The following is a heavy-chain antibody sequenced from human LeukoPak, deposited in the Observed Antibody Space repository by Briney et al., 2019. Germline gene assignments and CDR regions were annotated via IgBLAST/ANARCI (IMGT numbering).Heavy chain of an antibody. CDR3: AKGSSGYFFDL. Sequence: GGSLRLSCAASRFIFNNYGLVWVRQAPGKGLEWVSAISNDGGGTTYADFVKGRFSVSRDNSKNTLFLQMNSLRAEDTALYYRAKGSSGYFFDLWGQGTLVTVSS. D-gene: IGHD3-22*01. J-gene: IGHJ4*02. V-gene: IGHV3-23*01. CDR2: ISNDGGGT. CDR1: RFIFNNYG.